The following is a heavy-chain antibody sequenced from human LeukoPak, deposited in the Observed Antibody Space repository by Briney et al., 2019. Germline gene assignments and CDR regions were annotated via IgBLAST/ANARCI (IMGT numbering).Heavy chain of an antibody. V-gene: IGHV1-2*02. J-gene: IGHJ4*02. CDR2: INANSGVT. CDR1: GYTFTGFY. CDR3: ARMYSSSSYGYYFDY. Sequence: ASVKVSCKASGYTFTGFYMHWVRQAPGQGLEWMGWINANSGVTDYAQNFRGRVTMTRDTSISTAYMELSRLRSDDTAIYYCARMYSSSSYGYYFDYWGQGTLVTVSS. D-gene: IGHD6-13*01.